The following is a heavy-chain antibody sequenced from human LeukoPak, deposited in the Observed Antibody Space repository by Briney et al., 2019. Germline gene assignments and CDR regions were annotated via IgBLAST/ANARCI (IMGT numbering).Heavy chain of an antibody. J-gene: IGHJ4*02. CDR2: ISSSSSTI. D-gene: IGHD6-19*01. CDR1: GFTFSSYS. V-gene: IGHV3-48*01. CDR3: ARDEGVADFDY. Sequence: GGSLRLSCATSGFTFSSYSMNWVRQAPGKGLEWVSYISSSSSTIYYADSVKGRFTISRDNAKNSLYLQMNSLRAEDTAVYYCARDEGVADFDYWGQGTLVTVSS.